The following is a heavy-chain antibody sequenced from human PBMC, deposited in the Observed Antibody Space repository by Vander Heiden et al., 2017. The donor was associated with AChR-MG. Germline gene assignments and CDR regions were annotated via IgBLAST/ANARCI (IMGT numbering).Heavy chain of an antibody. CDR1: GYSFSSSW. Sequence: EVQLVQSGAEVKKPGESLKISWKGSGYSFSSSWIAWVRQMPGKGLEWMGFIQPGDSNTRYSPSFQGQVTFSADKSINTAYLQWSTLKASDSAMYFCARGDSSGWYNWFDPWGQGTLVTVSS. J-gene: IGHJ5*02. D-gene: IGHD6-19*01. CDR3: ARGDSSGWYNWFDP. V-gene: IGHV5-51*01. CDR2: IQPGDSNT.